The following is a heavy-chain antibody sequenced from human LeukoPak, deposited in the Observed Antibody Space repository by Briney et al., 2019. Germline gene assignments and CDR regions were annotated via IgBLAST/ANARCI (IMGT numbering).Heavy chain of an antibody. CDR3: ARGAIVAKYYFDY. V-gene: IGHV4-61*02. J-gene: IGHJ4*02. CDR1: GGSISSGSYY. D-gene: IGHD3-22*01. CDR2: IYTRGNT. Sequence: PSQTLSLTCTVSGGSISSGSYYWSWIRQPAGKGLEWIGRIYTRGNTNYNPSLKSRVTISVDTSKNQFSLKLSSVTAADTAVYYCARGAIVAKYYFDYWGQGTLVTVSS.